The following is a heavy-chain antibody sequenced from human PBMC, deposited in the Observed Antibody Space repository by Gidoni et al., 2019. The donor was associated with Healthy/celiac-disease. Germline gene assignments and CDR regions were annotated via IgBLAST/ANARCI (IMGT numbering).Heavy chain of an antibody. CDR3: ARRGYSGSPCDAFDI. CDR2: IYPGESDT. V-gene: IGHV5-51*01. D-gene: IGHD1-26*01. Sequence: VQQVQSGAEVTKPGESRTISCKGSAYSFTSYWIGWGRQMPGKGLEWMGIIYPGESDTRYSPSFQGKVTISADKSISTAYLQWSSLKASDTAMYYCARRGYSGSPCDAFDIWGQGTMVTVSS. CDR1: AYSFTSYW. J-gene: IGHJ3*02.